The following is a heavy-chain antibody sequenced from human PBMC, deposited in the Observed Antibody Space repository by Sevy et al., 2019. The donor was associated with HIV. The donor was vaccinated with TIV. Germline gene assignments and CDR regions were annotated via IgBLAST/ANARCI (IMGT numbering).Heavy chain of an antibody. Sequence: ASVKVSCKASGYTFTSYDINWVRQATGQGLEWMGWMNPNSGNTGYAQKFQGRVTITRNTSISTAYMELSSLRSEDTAVYYCAWGRIKFYYGAVALGAFDIWGQGTMVTVSS. CDR2: MNPNSGNT. CDR1: GYTFTSYD. CDR3: AWGRIKFYYGAVALGAFDI. J-gene: IGHJ3*02. V-gene: IGHV1-8*03. D-gene: IGHD3-10*01.